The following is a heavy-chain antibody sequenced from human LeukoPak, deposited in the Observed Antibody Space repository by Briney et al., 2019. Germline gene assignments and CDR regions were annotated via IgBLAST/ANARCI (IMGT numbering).Heavy chain of an antibody. D-gene: IGHD3-10*01. CDR3: ARNVLPTNWFDP. CDR2: IIPIFGTT. CDR1: GGTFIRYA. V-gene: IGHV1-69*13. Sequence: SVKVSCKASGGTFIRYAISWVRQAPGQGLEWMGGIIPIFGTTNYAQKFQGRVTIIADESTSTAYMELSSLRSEDTAVYYCARNVLPTNWFDPWGQGTLVTVSS. J-gene: IGHJ5*02.